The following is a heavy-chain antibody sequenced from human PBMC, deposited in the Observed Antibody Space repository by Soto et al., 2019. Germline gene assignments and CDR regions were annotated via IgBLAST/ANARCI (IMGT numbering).Heavy chain of an antibody. D-gene: IGHD1-1*01. Sequence: QVQLVQSGAEVKKPGSSVKVSCKASGGTFNSYAISWVRQAPGQGLEWMGGIIPIFGTANYAQKFQGRVTITADESTSTAYMELSSLRSEDTAVYYCARLSNGGTTGTRGHDYWGQGTLVTVSS. J-gene: IGHJ4*02. CDR3: ARLSNGGTTGTRGHDY. CDR1: GGTFNSYA. CDR2: IIPIFGTA. V-gene: IGHV1-69*12.